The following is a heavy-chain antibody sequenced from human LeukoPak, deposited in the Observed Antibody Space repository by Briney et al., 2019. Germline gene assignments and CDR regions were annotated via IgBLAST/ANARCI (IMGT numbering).Heavy chain of an antibody. V-gene: IGHV3-23*01. CDR2: ISGSGGST. J-gene: IGHJ4*02. Sequence: SVRRPWWNSVVTGRSDALSGGRIITRKRLEWVSAISGSGGSTYYADSVKGRFTISRDNSKNTLYLQMNSLRAEDTAVYYCAKDLQWLVINYWGQGTLVTVSS. CDR3: AKDLQWLVINY. D-gene: IGHD6-19*01. CDR1: VVTGRSDA.